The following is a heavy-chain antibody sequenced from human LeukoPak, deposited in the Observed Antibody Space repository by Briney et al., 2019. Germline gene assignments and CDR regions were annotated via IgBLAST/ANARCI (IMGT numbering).Heavy chain of an antibody. V-gene: IGHV3-30*18. D-gene: IGHD6-19*01. CDR1: GFTFSSYD. CDR2: TSYDGSNK. J-gene: IGHJ4*01. Sequence: GGSLRLSCAASGFTFSSYDMHWVRQAPDKGLEWVAVTSYDGSNKFSADSVKGRFTISRDNSKNTLYLQMNSLRVEDTAVYYCAKDRGSGYLDYWGHGTLVTVSS. CDR3: AKDRGSGYLDY.